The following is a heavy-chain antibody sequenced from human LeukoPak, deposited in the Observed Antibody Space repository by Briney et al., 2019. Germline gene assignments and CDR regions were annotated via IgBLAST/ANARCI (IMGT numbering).Heavy chain of an antibody. D-gene: IGHD3-22*01. CDR2: IYHSGST. V-gene: IGHV4-4*02. J-gene: IGHJ6*02. CDR3: ARDFSVHYYDSSGYRYYYGMDV. Sequence: SGTLSLTCAVSGGSISGSNWWSWVRQPPGKGLEWIGEIYHSGSTNYNPSLKSRVTISVDKSKNQFSLKLSSVTAADTAVYYCARDFSVHYYDSSGYRYYYGMDVWGQGTTVTVSS. CDR1: GGSISGSNW.